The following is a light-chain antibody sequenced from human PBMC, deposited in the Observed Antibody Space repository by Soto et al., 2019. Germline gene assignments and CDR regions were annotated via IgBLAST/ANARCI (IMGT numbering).Light chain of an antibody. CDR2: GVS. CDR1: QSVSSNY. V-gene: IGKV3-20*01. CDR3: QQYNNWPFIT. J-gene: IGKJ5*01. Sequence: EIVLTQSPGTLSLSPGERATLFCRASQSVSSNYLNWFQQKPGQAPRLLIYGVSSRATGIPDRFSGSGAGTDFTLTISSLQSEDFAVYYCQQYNNWPFITFGQGTRLEIK.